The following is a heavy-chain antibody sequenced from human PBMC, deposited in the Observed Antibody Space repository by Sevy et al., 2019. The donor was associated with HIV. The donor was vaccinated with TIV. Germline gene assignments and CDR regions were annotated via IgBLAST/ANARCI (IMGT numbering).Heavy chain of an antibody. J-gene: IGHJ5*02. V-gene: IGHV1-69*13. CDR2: IIPIFGTA. Sequence: ASVKVSCKASGGTFSSYAISWVRQAPGQGLEWMGGIIPIFGTANYAQKFQGRVTITAEESRSTAYMGLSSLRSEETAVYYRAREWGCRGDCYGASANWFDPWGQGTLVTVSS. CDR1: GGTFSSYA. CDR3: AREWGCRGDCYGASANWFDP. D-gene: IGHD2-21*02.